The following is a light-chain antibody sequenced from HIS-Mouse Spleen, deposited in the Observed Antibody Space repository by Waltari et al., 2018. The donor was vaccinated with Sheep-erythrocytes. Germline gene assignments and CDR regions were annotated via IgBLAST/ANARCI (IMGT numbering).Light chain of an antibody. Sequence: QSALTQPPSASGSPGQSVTISCTGTSSDVGGYNYVSWYQQHPGKAPKLMIYEVSKRPSGVPDRSAGSKSGNTASLTVSGLQAEDEADYYCSSDAGSNNWVFGGGTKLTVL. CDR1: SSDVGGYNY. J-gene: IGLJ3*02. V-gene: IGLV2-8*01. CDR2: EVS. CDR3: SSDAGSNNWV.